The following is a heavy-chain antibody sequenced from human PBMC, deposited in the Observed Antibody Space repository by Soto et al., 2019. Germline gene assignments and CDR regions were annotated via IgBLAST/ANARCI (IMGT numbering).Heavy chain of an antibody. CDR2: IYHNGST. D-gene: IGHD6-19*01. Sequence: PSETLSVICAASGYSISSGYYWGWIRQPPGKGLEWIGSIYHNGSTYYNPSLKSRVTISVDTSKNQFSLKLSSVTAADTAVYYCARDDERLGHIGWYYYGMDVWGKGTTVTVSS. V-gene: IGHV4-38-2*02. CDR3: ARDDERLGHIGWYYYGMDV. J-gene: IGHJ6*04. CDR1: GYSISSGYY.